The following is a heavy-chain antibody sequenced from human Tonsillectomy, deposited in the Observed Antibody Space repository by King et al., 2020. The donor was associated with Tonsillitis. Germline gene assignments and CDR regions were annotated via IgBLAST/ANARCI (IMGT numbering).Heavy chain of an antibody. CDR3: AKRGGAMVRELFDY. CDR2: ISYDGSNK. D-gene: IGHD3-10*01. J-gene: IGHJ4*02. Sequence: GQLVQSGGGVVQPGRSLRLSCAASGFTFSSFGMHWVRQAPGKGLEWVAVISYDGSNKDYADSVKGRFTISRDNSKNTMYLQMNSLRAEDTAVYYCAKRGGAMVRELFDYWGQGPLVT. CDR1: GFTFSSFG. V-gene: IGHV3-30*18.